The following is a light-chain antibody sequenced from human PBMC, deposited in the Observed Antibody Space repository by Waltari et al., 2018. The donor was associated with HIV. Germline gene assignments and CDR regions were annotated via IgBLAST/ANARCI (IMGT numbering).Light chain of an antibody. CDR1: QSISSW. Sequence: DIQMTQSPSTLSASVGDRVTITCRASQSISSWLAWYQQKPGKAPKVLIYKASNLETGVLSRFSGSGSGTEFTLTISSLQPDDFATYYCQQYNSYSWTFGEGTKVEIK. V-gene: IGKV1-5*03. J-gene: IGKJ1*01. CDR2: KAS. CDR3: QQYNSYSWT.